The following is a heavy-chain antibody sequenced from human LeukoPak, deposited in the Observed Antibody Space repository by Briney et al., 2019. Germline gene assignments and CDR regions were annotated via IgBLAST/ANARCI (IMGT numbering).Heavy chain of an antibody. V-gene: IGHV4-4*07. Sequence: PSETLSLTCTVSGGSISSYFWSWIRQPAGKGLEWIGRIYTSGSTNYNPSLKSRVTMSVDTSKNQISLKLSSVTAADTAVYYCARGQTRNWFDPWGQGTLVTVSS. J-gene: IGHJ5*02. CDR3: ARGQTRNWFDP. CDR1: GGSISSYF. CDR2: IYTSGST.